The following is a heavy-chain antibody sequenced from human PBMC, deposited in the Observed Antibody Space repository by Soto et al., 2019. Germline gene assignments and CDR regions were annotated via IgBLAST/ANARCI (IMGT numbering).Heavy chain of an antibody. CDR3: VRSPRVRGGTASRGC. CDR1: GFTFDNFG. CDR2: IYYDGSKK. Sequence: QVQLVESGGGVVQPGRSLRLSCAASGFTFDNFGMHWVRQAPGKGLEWVSVIYYDGSKKYYADSVRGRFTISRDNSKNMLYLQMDSLRAEDTATYYCVRSPRVRGGTASRGCWGQGTLVTVSS. J-gene: IGHJ4*02. V-gene: IGHV3-33*01. D-gene: IGHD3-10*01.